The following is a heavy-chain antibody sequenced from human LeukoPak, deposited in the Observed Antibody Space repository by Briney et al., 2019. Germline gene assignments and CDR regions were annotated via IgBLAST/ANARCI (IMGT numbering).Heavy chain of an antibody. CDR3: ARDGEHGY. V-gene: IGHV3-7*01. J-gene: IGHJ4*02. CDR1: GFTFSDYY. CDR2: IKQDGFEK. Sequence: PGGSLRLSCAASGFTFSDYYMSWVRQAPGKGLEWVANIKQDGFEKYYVDSVKGRFTISRDNAKNSLYLQMNSLRAEDTAVYYCARDGEHGYWGQGTLVTVSS.